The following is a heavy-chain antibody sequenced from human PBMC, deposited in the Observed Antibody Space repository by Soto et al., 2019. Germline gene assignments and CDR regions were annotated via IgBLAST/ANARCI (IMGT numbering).Heavy chain of an antibody. V-gene: IGHV1-18*04. CDR1: RYNLGAYY. CDR2: ISANNGST. D-gene: IGHD1-26*01. Sequence: ASVKVSCKASRYNLGAYYTYWVRQAPGRGLEWVGWISANNGSTNYAQRLQGRVTMTTDTSTSTAYMELRSLRSDDTAVYYCARDRYSGRRDAFDIWGQGTMVTVSS. J-gene: IGHJ3*02. CDR3: ARDRYSGRRDAFDI.